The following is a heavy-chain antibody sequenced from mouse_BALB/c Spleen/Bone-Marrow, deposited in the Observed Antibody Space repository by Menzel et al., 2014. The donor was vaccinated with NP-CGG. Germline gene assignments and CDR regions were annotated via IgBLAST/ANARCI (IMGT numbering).Heavy chain of an antibody. V-gene: IGHV3-2*02. CDR1: GYSITSDYA. CDR2: ISYSGST. Sequence: DVHLVESGPGLVKPSQSLSLPCTVTGYSITSDYAWNWIRQFPGNKLEWMGYISYSGSTRYNPSLKSRISITRDTSKNQFFLQLNSVTTEDTATYYCARIYGSSLNYFDYWGQGTTLTVSS. CDR3: ARIYGSSLNYFDY. J-gene: IGHJ2*01. D-gene: IGHD1-1*01.